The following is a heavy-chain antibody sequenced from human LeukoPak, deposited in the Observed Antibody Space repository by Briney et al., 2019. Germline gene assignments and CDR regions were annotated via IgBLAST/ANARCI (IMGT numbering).Heavy chain of an antibody. D-gene: IGHD2-15*01. Sequence: GGSLRLFCAASGFTFSSYDMHWVRQAPGKGLEWVAVIWYDGSNKYYADSVKGRFTISRDNSKNTLYLQMNSLRAEDTAVYYCARDNEYCTGGTCRLDYWGQGALVTVSS. J-gene: IGHJ4*02. CDR1: GFTFSSYD. CDR2: IWYDGSNK. CDR3: ARDNEYCTGGTCRLDY. V-gene: IGHV3-33*01.